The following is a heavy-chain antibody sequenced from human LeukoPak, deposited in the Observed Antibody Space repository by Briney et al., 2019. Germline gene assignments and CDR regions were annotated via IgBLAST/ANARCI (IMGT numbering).Heavy chain of an antibody. J-gene: IGHJ5*02. CDR3: ARDCSGGTCSSFWFDP. D-gene: IGHD2-15*01. CDR2: ITAYNGHT. Sequence: ASVKVSCTASGYTFRNYAITWVRQAPGQGLEWRGWITAYNGHTNYAQKFQGRVTMTTDTSTTTAYMELRNLKSDATAVYYCARDCSGGTCSSFWFDPWGQGTLVTVSS. CDR1: GYTFRNYA. V-gene: IGHV1-18*01.